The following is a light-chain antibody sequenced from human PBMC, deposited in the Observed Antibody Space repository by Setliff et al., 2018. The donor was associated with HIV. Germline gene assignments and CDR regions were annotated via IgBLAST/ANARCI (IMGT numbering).Light chain of an antibody. J-gene: IGLJ3*02. CDR3: SSYRTGNTLV. CDR2: EVI. CDR1: SSDIGVSKF. Sequence: QSVLTQPASVSGSPGQSITISCTGTSSDIGVSKFVSWYQQHPGRAPKLVIYEVINRPSGVSDRFSGSKSGNTASLTISGLQAEDEADYYCSSYRTGNTLVFGGGTKVTV. V-gene: IGLV2-14*01.